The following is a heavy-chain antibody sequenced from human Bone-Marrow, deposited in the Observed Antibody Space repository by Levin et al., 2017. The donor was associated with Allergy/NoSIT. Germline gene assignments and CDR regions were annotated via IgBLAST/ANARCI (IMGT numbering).Heavy chain of an antibody. CDR1: GYTLSDHY. V-gene: IGHV1-2*02. J-gene: IGHJ4*02. CDR3: ARDGGGGARNAFDY. CDR2: INPKTGDT. D-gene: IGHD1-1*01. Sequence: ASVKVSCKASGYTLSDHYLHWVRQAPGQGVEWMGWINPKTGDTRYAQQVQGRVTMARDTSINTAYMEVGGLRPDDTAVYSCARDGGGGARNAFDYWGQGTLVTVSS.